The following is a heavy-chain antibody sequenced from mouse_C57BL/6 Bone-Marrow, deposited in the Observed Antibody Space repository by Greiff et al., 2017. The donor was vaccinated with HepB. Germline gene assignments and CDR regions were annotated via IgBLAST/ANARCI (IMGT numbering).Heavy chain of an antibody. CDR3: ASRGYPDY. V-gene: IGHV1-82*01. J-gene: IGHJ2*01. CDR2: IYPGGGDT. Sequence: VQLQESGPELVKPGASVKISCKASGYAFSSSWMTWVKQRPGKGLEWIGRIYPGGGDTNYNGKFKGKATLTAAKSSSTAYMQLSSLTSEDSAVYFAASRGYPDYWGQGTTLTVSS. CDR1: GYAFSSSW. D-gene: IGHD3-1*01.